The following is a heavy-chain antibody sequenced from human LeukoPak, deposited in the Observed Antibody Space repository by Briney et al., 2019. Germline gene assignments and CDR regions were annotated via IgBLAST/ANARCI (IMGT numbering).Heavy chain of an antibody. V-gene: IGHV3-33*08. Sequence: GGSLRLSCAASGLSFSTYAMIWVRQAPGKGLEWVAAVSYDGSKKYYADSLKGRFTISRDNSKDTVYLQMTGLRVEDTAVYYCVRDIGMAAAGPKYWGQGTLVTVSS. J-gene: IGHJ4*02. D-gene: IGHD6-13*01. CDR3: VRDIGMAAAGPKY. CDR1: GLSFSTYA. CDR2: VSYDGSKK.